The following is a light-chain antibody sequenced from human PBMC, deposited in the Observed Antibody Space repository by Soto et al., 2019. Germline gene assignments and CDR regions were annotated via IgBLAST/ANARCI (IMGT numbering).Light chain of an antibody. CDR3: SAYTSSSTYV. CDR1: SSDVGGYNY. CDR2: EVS. J-gene: IGLJ1*01. Sequence: QSALTQPASVSGSPGQSITISCTGTSSDVGGYNYVSWYQQHPGKATKLMIYEVSNRTSGVSNRFSGSKSGNTASLTIAGLQSEDEADYYCSAYTSSSTYVFGTGTKVTVL. V-gene: IGLV2-14*01.